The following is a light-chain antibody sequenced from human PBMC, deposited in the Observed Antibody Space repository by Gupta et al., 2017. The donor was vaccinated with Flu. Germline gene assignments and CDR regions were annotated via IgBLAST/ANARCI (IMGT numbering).Light chain of an antibody. CDR1: QSISHY. CDR3: QGSYSPPSLWT. J-gene: IGKJ1*01. Sequence: DIQLTQSPSSLSASIGDRVTIACQASQSISHYLNWYQQKPGKAPNLLIYIASTLQSGVPSRFTGSGSGTDSTLTINILQPEDLATYYCQGSYSPPSLWTFGQGTKVDIK. V-gene: IGKV1-39*01. CDR2: IAS.